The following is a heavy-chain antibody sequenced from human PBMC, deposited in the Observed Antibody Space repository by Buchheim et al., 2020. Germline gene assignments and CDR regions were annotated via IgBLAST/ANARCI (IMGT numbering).Heavy chain of an antibody. J-gene: IGHJ5*02. CDR1: GFTVSSDS. Sequence: EVQLVESGGGLVQPGGSLRLSCAVSGFTVSSDSMSWVRQAPGKGLEWVSAIYGGGATYYTDSVKGRFNISRDSSKNTLYLQMNRLRVEDMAMYYCARRQPSGSWFDPWGQGTL. V-gene: IGHV3-66*01. CDR2: IYGGGAT. D-gene: IGHD3-22*01. CDR3: ARRQPSGSWFDP.